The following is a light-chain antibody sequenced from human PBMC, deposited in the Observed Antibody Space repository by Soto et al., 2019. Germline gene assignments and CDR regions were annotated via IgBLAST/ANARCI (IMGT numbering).Light chain of an antibody. CDR1: SSDVGFYNF. Sequence: QSALTQPPSASGSAGQSLTISCTGTSSDVGFYNFVSWYQQRPGKAPKLVIYEVTKRPSGVPDRFSGSKSGSTASLTVSGLQADDEADYYCASYAGTKLFAFGSGTKVTVL. J-gene: IGLJ1*01. CDR2: EVT. V-gene: IGLV2-8*01. CDR3: ASYAGTKLFA.